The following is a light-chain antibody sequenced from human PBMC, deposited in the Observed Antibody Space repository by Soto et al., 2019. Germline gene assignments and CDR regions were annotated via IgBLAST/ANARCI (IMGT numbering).Light chain of an antibody. CDR2: KAS. V-gene: IGKV1-5*03. J-gene: IGKJ1*01. CDR3: QQYNSHSGT. Sequence: DIQMTQSPSTLSASVGDRVTVTCRASQSISLWLAWYQQKPGRAPKLLIYKASSLESGVPSRFSGSGSGTEFTLTISSLQPDDVATYYCQQYNSHSGTFGQGTKVDI. CDR1: QSISLW.